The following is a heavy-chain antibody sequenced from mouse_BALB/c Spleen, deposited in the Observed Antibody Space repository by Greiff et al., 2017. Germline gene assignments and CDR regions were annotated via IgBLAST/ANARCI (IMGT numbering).Heavy chain of an antibody. V-gene: IGHV5-9-3*01. D-gene: IGHD1-1*01. Sequence: EVKVVESGGGLVKPGGSLKLSCAASGFTFSSYAMSWVRQTPEKRLEWVATISSGGSYTYYPDSVKGRFTISRDNAKNTLYLQMSSLRSEDTAMYYCARTVAYYFVYWGQGTTLSVSS. CDR3: ARTVAYYFVY. CDR1: GFTFSSYA. CDR2: ISSGGSYT. J-gene: IGHJ2*01.